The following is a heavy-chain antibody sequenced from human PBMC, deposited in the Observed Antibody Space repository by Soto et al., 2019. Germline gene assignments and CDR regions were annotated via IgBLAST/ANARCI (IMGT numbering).Heavy chain of an antibody. CDR1: GFTFSSYG. Sequence: GGSLRLSCAASGFTFSSYGMHWVRQAPGKGLEWVAVIWYDGSNKYYADSVKGRFTISRDNSKNTLYLQMNSLRAEDTAVYYCARSDPYDAFDIWGQGTMVTVSS. CDR2: IWYDGSNK. V-gene: IGHV3-33*01. CDR3: ARSDPYDAFDI. J-gene: IGHJ3*02.